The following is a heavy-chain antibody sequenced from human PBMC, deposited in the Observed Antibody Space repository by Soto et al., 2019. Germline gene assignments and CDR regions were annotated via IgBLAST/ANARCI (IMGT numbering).Heavy chain of an antibody. CDR3: TIDWEGYGPDFILYYYGMDV. V-gene: IGHV3-15*07. CDR1: GFTFSNAW. CDR2: IKSKTDGGTT. D-gene: IGHD5-18*01. Sequence: GGSLRLSCAASGFTFSNAWMNWVRQAPGKGLEWVGRIKSKTDGGTTDYAAPVKGRFTISRDDSKNTLYLQMNSLKTEDTAVYFCTIDWEGYGPDFILYYYGMDVWGQGTTVTVSS. J-gene: IGHJ6*02.